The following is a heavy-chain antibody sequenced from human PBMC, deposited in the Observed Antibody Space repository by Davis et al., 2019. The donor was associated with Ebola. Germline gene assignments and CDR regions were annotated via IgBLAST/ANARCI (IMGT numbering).Heavy chain of an antibody. V-gene: IGHV3-73*01. J-gene: IGHJ4*02. CDR1: GFTFSGSA. CDR2: IRSKANSYAT. CDR3: TVVVAANLDY. Sequence: GESLKISCAASGFTFSGSAMHWVRQASGKGLEWVGRIRSKANSYATAYAASVKGRFTISRDDSKNTAYLQMNSLKTEDTAVYYCTVVVAANLDYWGQGTPVTVSS. D-gene: IGHD2-15*01.